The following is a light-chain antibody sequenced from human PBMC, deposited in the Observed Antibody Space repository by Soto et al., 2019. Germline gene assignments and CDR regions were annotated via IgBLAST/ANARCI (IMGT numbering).Light chain of an antibody. CDR2: AAL. V-gene: IGKV1-39*01. Sequence: DIQMTQSPSSLSASVGDRVTITCRASESIARHLKWYQQKPGKAPKLLIYAALSLQNGVPSRFRGGGSGTDFTLTISNLQPEDFSTYYCQQSYSTLSITFGQGTLLEIK. J-gene: IGKJ5*01. CDR3: QQSYSTLSIT. CDR1: ESIARH.